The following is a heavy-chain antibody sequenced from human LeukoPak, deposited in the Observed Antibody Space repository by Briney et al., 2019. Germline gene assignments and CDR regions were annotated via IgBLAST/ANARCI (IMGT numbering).Heavy chain of an antibody. Sequence: PSETLSLTCTVSGGSISSSSYYWGWIRQPPGKGLEWIGSVYYSGSTNYNPSLKSRLTISLDTSKNQFSLNLSSVTAADTAVYYCAREGDKYANWFDTWGQGTLVTVSS. CDR2: VYYSGST. CDR3: AREGDKYANWFDT. CDR1: GGSISSSSYY. J-gene: IGHJ5*02. V-gene: IGHV4-39*07. D-gene: IGHD2-8*01.